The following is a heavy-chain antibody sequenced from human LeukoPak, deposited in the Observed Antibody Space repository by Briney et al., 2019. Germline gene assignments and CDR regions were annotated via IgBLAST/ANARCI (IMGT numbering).Heavy chain of an antibody. CDR1: GGSISSYY. Sequence: PSETLSLTCTVSGGSISSYYWNWIRQPPGKGLEWIGYIYYSGSTNYNPSLKSRVTISVDTSKNQFSLKLSSVTAADTAVYYCAGGSWEWYFDLWGRGTLVTVSS. CDR3: AGGSWEWYFDL. J-gene: IGHJ2*01. CDR2: IYYSGST. V-gene: IGHV4-59*01. D-gene: IGHD1-26*01.